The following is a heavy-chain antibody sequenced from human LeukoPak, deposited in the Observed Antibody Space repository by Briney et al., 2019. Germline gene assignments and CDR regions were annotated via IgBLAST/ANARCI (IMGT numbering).Heavy chain of an antibody. J-gene: IGHJ4*02. CDR3: ARHVRFLEWLSSYYFDY. V-gene: IGHV4-39*01. D-gene: IGHD3-3*01. Sequence: SETLSLTCTVSGGSISSSSYYWGWIRQPPGKGLEWIGSIYYSGSTYYNPSLKSRVTISVDTSKSQCSLRLTSVTAADTAVYYCARHVRFLEWLSSYYFDYWGQGTLVTVSS. CDR2: IYYSGST. CDR1: GGSISSSSYY.